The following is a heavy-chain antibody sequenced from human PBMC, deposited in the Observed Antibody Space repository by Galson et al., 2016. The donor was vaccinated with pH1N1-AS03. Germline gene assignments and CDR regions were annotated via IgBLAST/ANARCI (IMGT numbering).Heavy chain of an antibody. CDR1: GFTFTNYL. Sequence: SLRLSCAASGFTFTNYLMTWVRQAPGKGLEWVANIKHDGGEKYYVDSVKGRFTISRDNAKNSLYLQMNSLRLEDTAVYFCARRSRDDGSGYYTDYDYFVLWGQGTLVTVSS. V-gene: IGHV3-7*03. CDR2: IKHDGGEK. D-gene: IGHD3-22*01. CDR3: ARRSRDDGSGYYTDYDYFVL. J-gene: IGHJ4*02.